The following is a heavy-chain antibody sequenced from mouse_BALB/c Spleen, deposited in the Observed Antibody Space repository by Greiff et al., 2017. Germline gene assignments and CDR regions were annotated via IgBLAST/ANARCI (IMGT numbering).Heavy chain of an antibody. CDR3: AREDFSAWFAY. J-gene: IGHJ3*01. Sequence: QVHVKQSGPELVKPGASVRISCKASGYTFTSYYIHWVKQRPGQGLEWIGWIYPGNVNTKYNEKFKGKATLTADKSSSTAYMQLSSLTSEDSAVYFCAREDFSAWFAYWGQGTLVTVSA. CDR2: IYPGNVNT. D-gene: IGHD3-1*01. CDR1: GYTFTSYY. V-gene: IGHV1S56*01.